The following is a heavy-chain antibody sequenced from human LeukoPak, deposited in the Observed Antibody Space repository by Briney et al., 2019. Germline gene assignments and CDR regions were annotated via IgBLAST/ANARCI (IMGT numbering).Heavy chain of an antibody. CDR1: GGSISSGGYY. CDR3: ARDRRDDFWSGYSYYYYYGMDV. Sequence: SQTLSLTCTVSGGSISSGGYYWSWIRQHPGKGLGWIGYIYYSGSTYYNPSLKSRVTISVDTSKNQFSLKLSSVTAADTAVYYCARDRRDDFWSGYSYYYYYGMDVWGQGTTVAVSS. J-gene: IGHJ6*02. D-gene: IGHD3-3*01. V-gene: IGHV4-31*03. CDR2: IYYSGST.